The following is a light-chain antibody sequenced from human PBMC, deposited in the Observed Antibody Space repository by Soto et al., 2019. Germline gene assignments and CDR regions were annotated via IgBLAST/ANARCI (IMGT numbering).Light chain of an antibody. J-gene: IGLJ1*01. CDR1: NSNIGNNK. V-gene: IGLV1-44*01. CDR3: ATWDDSLHGYV. Sequence: QSALTQPPSASGTPGQRVTISCSGSNSNIGNNKVNWCQQLPGTAPKLLIYTSNQRPSGVPDRFSGSKSGTSASLAISGLQSEDEADYYCATWDDSLHGYVFGTGTKVTVL. CDR2: TSN.